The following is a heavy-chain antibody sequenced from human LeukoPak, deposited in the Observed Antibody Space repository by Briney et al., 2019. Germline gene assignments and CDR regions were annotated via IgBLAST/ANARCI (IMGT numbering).Heavy chain of an antibody. D-gene: IGHD3-22*01. V-gene: IGHV3-23*01. CDR1: GFTFSSYA. CDR2: ISGSGGST. CDR3: AKDQIGMIVVVPDY. J-gene: IGHJ4*02. Sequence: PGGSLRLSCAASGFTFSSYAMSWVRQAPGKGLEWVSAISGSGGSTYYADSVKGRLTISRDNSKNTLYLQMNSLRAEDTAVYYCAKDQIGMIVVVPDYWGQGTLVTVSS.